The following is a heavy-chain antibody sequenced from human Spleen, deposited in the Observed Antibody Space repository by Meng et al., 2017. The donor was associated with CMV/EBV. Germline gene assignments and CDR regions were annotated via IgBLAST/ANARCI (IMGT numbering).Heavy chain of an antibody. J-gene: IGHJ5*02. Sequence: LSLSCAVYGGSFSGYYWSWLRQPPGKGLEWIGEINHSGSTNYNPSLKSRVTISVDTSKNQFSLKLSSVTAADTAVYYCARAIGWFDPWGQGTLVTVSS. CDR1: GGSFSGYY. CDR2: INHSGST. V-gene: IGHV4-34*01. D-gene: IGHD3-10*01. CDR3: ARAIGWFDP.